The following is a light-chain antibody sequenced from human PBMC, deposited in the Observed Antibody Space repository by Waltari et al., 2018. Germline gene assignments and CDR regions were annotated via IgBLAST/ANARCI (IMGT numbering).Light chain of an antibody. CDR1: QSVLYSSTNQNY. V-gene: IGKV4-1*01. CDR2: WAS. Sequence: DIVMTQSPDSLAVSLGERATINCTSSQSVLYSSTNQNYLAWYQQKPGQPPKLLIFWASTRESGVPDRFSGSGSRTDFTLTISSLEAEDVAVYYRHQFYTTPQTFGQGTKVEIK. CDR3: HQFYTTPQT. J-gene: IGKJ1*01.